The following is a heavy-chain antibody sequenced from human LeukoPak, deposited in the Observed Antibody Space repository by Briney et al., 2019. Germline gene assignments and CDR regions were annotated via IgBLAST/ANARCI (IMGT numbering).Heavy chain of an antibody. V-gene: IGHV4-38-2*01. CDR1: GFTFSNAW. J-gene: IGHJ6*03. CDR3: V. CDR2: VYYSGST. Sequence: GSLRLSCAASGFTFSNAWMSWVRQAPGKGLEWIGSVYYSGSTYYNPSLKSRVTISVDTSKNQFSRNRISVTAADTAYYMDVWGKRTTVTGSS.